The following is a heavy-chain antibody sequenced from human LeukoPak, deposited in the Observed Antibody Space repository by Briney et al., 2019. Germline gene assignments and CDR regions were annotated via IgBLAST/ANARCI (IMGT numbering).Heavy chain of an antibody. CDR2: ISYDGSNK. CDR3: ASEVVVAAYDY. V-gene: IGHV3-30*01. CDR1: GFTFSSYA. Sequence: GRSLRLSCAASGFTFSSYAMHWVRQAPGKGLEGVAVISYDGSNKYYADSVKGRFTISRDNSKNTLYLQMNGLRAEDTAVYYCASEVVVAAYDYWGQGPLVTVSS. D-gene: IGHD2-15*01. J-gene: IGHJ4*02.